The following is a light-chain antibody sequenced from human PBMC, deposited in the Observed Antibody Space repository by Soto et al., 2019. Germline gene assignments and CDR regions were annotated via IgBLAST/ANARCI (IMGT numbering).Light chain of an antibody. J-gene: IGKJ1*01. V-gene: IGKV1-39*01. CDR3: QQSYSLPPTWT. Sequence: DIQMTQSPSSLSASVGDRVTITCRASRSISSYLNWYQQKPGKAPKLLIYAASSLQSGVPSRFSGSGYGTEFTLTISSLQPEDFATYYCQQSYSLPPTWTFGQGTKVEIK. CDR1: RSISSY. CDR2: AAS.